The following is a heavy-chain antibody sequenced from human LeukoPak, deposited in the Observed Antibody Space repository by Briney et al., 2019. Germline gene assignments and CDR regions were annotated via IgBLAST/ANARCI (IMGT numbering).Heavy chain of an antibody. CDR3: ARIRYDVDTAMAFDY. CDR1: GFSLSTSGLC. CDR2: IDWDDDT. D-gene: IGHD5-18*01. Sequence: SGPALVKPTQTLTLTCTFSGFSLSTSGLCVSWVRQPPWKALEWLARIDWDDDTYYSTSLKTRLTISKDTSKDQVVLTMTNMDPVDTATYYCARIRYDVDTAMAFDYWGQGTLVTVSS. V-gene: IGHV2-70*11. J-gene: IGHJ4*02.